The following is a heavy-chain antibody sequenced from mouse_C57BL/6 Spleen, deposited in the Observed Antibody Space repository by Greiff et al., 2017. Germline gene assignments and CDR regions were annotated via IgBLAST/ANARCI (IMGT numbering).Heavy chain of an antibody. J-gene: IGHJ3*01. CDR2: ISDGGSYT. D-gene: IGHD2-1*01. CDR1: GFTFSSYA. CDR3: ARGGKLFAY. Sequence: DVQLVESGGGLVKPGGSLKLSCAASGFTFSSYAMSWVRQTPEKRLEWVATISDGGSYTYYPDNVKGRFTISRDNAKNNLYLQMSHLKSEDTAMYYCARGGKLFAYWGQGTLVTVSA. V-gene: IGHV5-4*01.